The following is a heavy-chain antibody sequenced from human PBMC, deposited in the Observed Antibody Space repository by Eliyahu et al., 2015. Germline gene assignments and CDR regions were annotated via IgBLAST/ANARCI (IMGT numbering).Heavy chain of an antibody. CDR2: ISAYNGDT. Sequence: QVQLVQSGAEVKKPGASVRVSCKASGYTFTNYVISWVRQAPGQGLEWMGWISAYNGDTNYAQKLQGRVTMTTDTSTSKAYMDLRSLRSDDTAVYFCARGRYSGYDGRFTFDYWGQGTLVTVSS. V-gene: IGHV1-18*04. J-gene: IGHJ4*02. CDR1: GYTFTNYV. CDR3: ARGRYSGYDGRFTFDY. D-gene: IGHD5-12*01.